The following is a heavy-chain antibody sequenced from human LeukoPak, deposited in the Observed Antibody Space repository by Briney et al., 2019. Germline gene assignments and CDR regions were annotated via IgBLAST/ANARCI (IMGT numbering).Heavy chain of an antibody. Sequence: PGGSPRLFCAASGFTFSTSWMHWVRQAPGKGLVWVSRINPDGSSTDYADSVKGRFTISRDNAKNTLYLQMNSLRAEDAAVYYCVRDMGYYDKVWGQGTLVTVSS. J-gene: IGHJ4*02. CDR1: GFTFSTSW. V-gene: IGHV3-74*01. CDR3: VRDMGYYDKV. D-gene: IGHD3-22*01. CDR2: INPDGSST.